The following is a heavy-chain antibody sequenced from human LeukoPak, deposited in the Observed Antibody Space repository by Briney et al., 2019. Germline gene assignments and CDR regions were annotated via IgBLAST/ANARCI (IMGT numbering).Heavy chain of an antibody. D-gene: IGHD3-22*01. CDR2: ISGSGGST. CDR1: GFTFSSYA. J-gene: IGHJ4*02. CDR3: AKDSRGYYDSSGYPDQGY. V-gene: IGHV3-23*01. Sequence: GGSLRLSCAASGFTFSSYAMSWVRQAPGKGLEWVSAISGSGGSTYYADSVKGRFTISRDNSKNTLYLQMNSLRAEDTAVYYCAKDSRGYYDSSGYPDQGYWGQGTLVTVSS.